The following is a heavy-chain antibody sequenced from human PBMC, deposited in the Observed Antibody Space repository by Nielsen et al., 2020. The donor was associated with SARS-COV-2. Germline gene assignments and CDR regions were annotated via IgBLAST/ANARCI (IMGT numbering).Heavy chain of an antibody. D-gene: IGHD3-9*01. J-gene: IGHJ4*01. CDR1: GGSISSYY. CDR2: IYYSGST. V-gene: IGHV4-59*01. CDR3: AREGLTGYYYFDY. Sequence: SETLSLTCTVSGGSISSYYWSWIRQPPGKGLEWIGYIYYSGSTNYNPSLKSRVTISVDTSKNQFSLKLSSVTAADTAVYYCAREGLTGYYYFDYWGQGTLVTVSS.